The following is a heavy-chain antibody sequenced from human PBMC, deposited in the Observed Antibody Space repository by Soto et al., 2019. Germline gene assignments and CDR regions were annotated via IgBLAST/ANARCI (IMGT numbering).Heavy chain of an antibody. CDR3: ARGRDGYNLYYFDY. V-gene: IGHV4-59*01. D-gene: IGHD5-12*01. CDR1: GFSISSYY. Sequence: SETLSLTCPFSGFSISSYYWSWVRPPPGKGLEWIGYIYYSGSTNYNPSLKSRVTISVDTSKNQFSLKLSSVTAADTAVYYCARGRDGYNLYYFDYWGQGTLVTVSS. J-gene: IGHJ4*02. CDR2: IYYSGST.